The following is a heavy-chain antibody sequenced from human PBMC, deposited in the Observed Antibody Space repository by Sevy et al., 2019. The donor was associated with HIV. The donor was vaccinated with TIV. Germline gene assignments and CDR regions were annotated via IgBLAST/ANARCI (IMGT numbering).Heavy chain of an antibody. CDR3: TKESLRGTYIRGDFDH. CDR1: GFTFQTFG. Sequence: GGSLRLSCSAFGFTFQTFGMHWVRQAPGKGPEWLAVISSDGSNHNYADSVKGRFTISRDNSKNMLFLQMNSLIPNDTAIYFCTKESLRGTYIRGDFDHWGQGTLVTVSS. J-gene: IGHJ4*02. V-gene: IGHV3-30*18. CDR2: ISSDGSNH. D-gene: IGHD3-10*02.